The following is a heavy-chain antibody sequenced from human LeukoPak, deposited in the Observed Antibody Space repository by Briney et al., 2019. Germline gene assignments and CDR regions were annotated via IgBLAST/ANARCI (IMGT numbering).Heavy chain of an antibody. Sequence: PSETLSLTCTVSGGSINSSSHNWGWIRQPPGTGFELIGSIYYSGTTNYNPSLKSRVTISVDTSKQQFSLQLDSVTAADTAMYYCARPRLRHSWYFDLCGRGTLVTVSS. CDR3: ARPRLRHSWYFDL. J-gene: IGHJ2*01. CDR1: GGSINSSSHN. CDR2: IYYSGTT. D-gene: IGHD2-15*01. V-gene: IGHV4-39*01.